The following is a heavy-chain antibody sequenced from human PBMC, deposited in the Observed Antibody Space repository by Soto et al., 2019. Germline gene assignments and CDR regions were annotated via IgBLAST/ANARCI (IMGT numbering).Heavy chain of an antibody. Sequence: QVQLVQSGAEVKKPGASVKVSCKASGYTFTSYGISWVRQAPGQGLEWMGWISAYNGNTNYAQKIQGRVTMTTDTTTCTDYMELTSQRSDDTAVSYGASGTTVETENDWGQGTLVTVSS. V-gene: IGHV1-18*01. D-gene: IGHD4-17*01. J-gene: IGHJ4*02. CDR3: ASGTTVETEND. CDR2: ISAYNGNT. CDR1: GYTFTSYG.